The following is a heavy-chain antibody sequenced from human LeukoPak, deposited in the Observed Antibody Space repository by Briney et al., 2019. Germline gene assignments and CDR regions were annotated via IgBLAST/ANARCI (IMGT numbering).Heavy chain of an antibody. D-gene: IGHD6-13*01. CDR1: GFTFSDYY. CDR2: ISSSSSYT. CDR3: ASMAAAAPYYYYGMDV. V-gene: IGHV3-11*03. J-gene: IGHJ6*02. Sequence: GGSLRLSCAASGFTFSDYYMSWIRQAPGKGLEWVSHISSSSSYTNYADSVKGRFTISRGNAKNSLYLQMNSLRAEDTAVYYCASMAAAAPYYYYGMDVWGQGTTVTVSS.